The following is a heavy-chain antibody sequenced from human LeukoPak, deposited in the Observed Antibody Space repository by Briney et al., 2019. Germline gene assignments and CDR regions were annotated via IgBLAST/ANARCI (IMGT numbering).Heavy chain of an antibody. CDR3: ALYDFWSGYSTY. Sequence: SETLSLTCAVYGGSFSGYYWSWIRQPPGKGLDWIGEINHRGSTNYNPSLKSRVTISVDTSKNQFSLKLSSVTAADTAVYYCALYDFWSGYSTYWGQGTLVTVSS. D-gene: IGHD3-3*01. CDR2: INHRGST. J-gene: IGHJ4*02. CDR1: GGSFSGYY. V-gene: IGHV4-34*01.